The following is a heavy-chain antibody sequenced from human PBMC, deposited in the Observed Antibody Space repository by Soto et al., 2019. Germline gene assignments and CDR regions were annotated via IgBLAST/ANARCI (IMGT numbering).Heavy chain of an antibody. V-gene: IGHV1-3*01. D-gene: IGHD6-19*01. Sequence: ASLKVSCKSSGYTFTSYAMHWVRQAPGQRLEWMGWINAGNGNTKYSQKFQGRVTITRDTSASTAYMELSSLRSEDTAVYYCARQMWLPEELYYYYGMDVWGQGTTVTVSS. CDR2: INAGNGNT. CDR3: ARQMWLPEELYYYYGMDV. CDR1: GYTFTSYA. J-gene: IGHJ6*02.